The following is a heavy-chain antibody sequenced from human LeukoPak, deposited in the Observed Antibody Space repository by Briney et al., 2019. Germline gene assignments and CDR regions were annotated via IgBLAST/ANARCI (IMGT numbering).Heavy chain of an antibody. CDR2: INWNGGST. CDR3: AGGDRNGWYFDY. D-gene: IGHD6-19*01. V-gene: IGHV3-20*04. Sequence: PGGSLRLSCAASGFMFDDHGMSWVRQVAGKGLEWVSGINWNGGSTGYADSVKGRFTISRDNAKNSLYLQMNSLRAEDTALYYCAGGDRNGWYFDYWGQGILVTLSS. J-gene: IGHJ4*02. CDR1: GFMFDDHG.